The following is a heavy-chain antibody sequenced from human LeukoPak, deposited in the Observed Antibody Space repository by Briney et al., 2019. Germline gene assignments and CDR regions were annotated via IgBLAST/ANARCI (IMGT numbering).Heavy chain of an antibody. Sequence: PGGSLRLSCEASGFTFSDSWMHWVRQTPGKGLEWVSATSGSGGSTYYADSVKGRFTISRDNSKNTVYLQMNSLRAEDTAVYYCAKVLDYYYYGMDVWGQGTTVTVSS. V-gene: IGHV3-23*01. CDR3: AKVLDYYYYGMDV. CDR2: TSGSGGST. J-gene: IGHJ6*02. CDR1: GFTFSDSW.